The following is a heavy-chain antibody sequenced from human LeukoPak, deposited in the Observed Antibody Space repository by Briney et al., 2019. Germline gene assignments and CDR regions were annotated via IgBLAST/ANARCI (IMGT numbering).Heavy chain of an antibody. D-gene: IGHD6-19*01. CDR3: AREQWLAFDY. CDR1: GGSISGYY. J-gene: IGHJ4*02. Sequence: SETLSLTCAVSGGSISGYYWSWIRQPAGKGLEWIGRIYTNWTTYYSPSLKSRVTMSVDTSKNQFSLKLSSVTAADTAVYYCAREQWLAFDYWGQGTPVTVSS. CDR2: IYTNWTT. V-gene: IGHV4-4*07.